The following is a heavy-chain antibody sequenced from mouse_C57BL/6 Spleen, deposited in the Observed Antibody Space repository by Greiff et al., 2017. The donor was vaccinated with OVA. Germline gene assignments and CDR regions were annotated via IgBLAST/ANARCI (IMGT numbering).Heavy chain of an antibody. D-gene: IGHD2-4*01. Sequence: QVQLQQPGAELVKPGASVKLSCKASGYTFTSYWMHWVKQRPGQGLEWIGMIHPNSGSTNYNEKFKSKATLTVDKSSSTAYMQLSSLTSEDSAVYYCASYDYDGLYYAMDYWGQGTSVTVSS. J-gene: IGHJ4*01. CDR2: IHPNSGST. V-gene: IGHV1-64*01. CDR3: ASYDYDGLYYAMDY. CDR1: GYTFTSYW.